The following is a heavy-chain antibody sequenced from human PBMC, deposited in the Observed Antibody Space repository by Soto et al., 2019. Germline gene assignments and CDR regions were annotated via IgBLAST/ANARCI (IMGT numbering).Heavy chain of an antibody. CDR2: IVVGSGNT. J-gene: IGHJ4*02. CDR3: AARIAATGGAWGSDY. CDR1: GFTFTSSA. V-gene: IGHV1-58*02. D-gene: IGHD6-13*01. Sequence: QMQLVQSGPEVKKPGTSVKVSCKASGFTFTSSAMQWVRQARGQRLEWIGWIVVGSGNTNYAQKFQERVTITRDMYTSTAYMELSSLRSEDTAVYYCAARIAATGGAWGSDYWGQGTLVTVSS.